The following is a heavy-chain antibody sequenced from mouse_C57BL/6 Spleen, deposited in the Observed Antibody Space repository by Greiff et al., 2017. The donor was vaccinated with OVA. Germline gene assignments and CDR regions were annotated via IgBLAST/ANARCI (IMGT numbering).Heavy chain of an antibody. CDR1: GYTFTSYW. D-gene: IGHD2-5*01. CDR3: ASPYYSNSAWFAY. CDR2: IHPKSGST. V-gene: IGHV1-64*01. J-gene: IGHJ3*01. Sequence: VQLQQPGAELVKPGASVKLSCKASGYTFTSYWMHWVKQRPGQGLEWIGMIHPKSGSTNYNEKFKSKATLTVDKSSSTAYMQLSILTSEDSAVYSCASPYYSNSAWFAYWGQGTLVTVSA.